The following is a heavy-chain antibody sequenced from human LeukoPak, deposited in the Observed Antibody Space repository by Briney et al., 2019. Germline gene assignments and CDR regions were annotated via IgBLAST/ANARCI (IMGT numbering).Heavy chain of an antibody. CDR3: ARVYYYDSSGYLPYYYYYMDV. V-gene: IGHV4-61*02. CDR1: GGSISSGSYY. D-gene: IGHD3-22*01. Sequence: PSETLSLTCTVSGGSISSGSYYWSWIRQPAGKGLEWIGRIYTSGSTNFNPSLKSRVTISVDTSKNQFSLKLSSVTAADTAVYYCARVYYYDSSGYLPYYYYYMDVWGKGTTVTISS. CDR2: IYTSGST. J-gene: IGHJ6*03.